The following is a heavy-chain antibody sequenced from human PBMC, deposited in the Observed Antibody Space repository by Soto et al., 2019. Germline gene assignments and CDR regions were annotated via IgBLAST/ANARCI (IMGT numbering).Heavy chain of an antibody. D-gene: IGHD3-10*01. V-gene: IGHV4-34*01. CDR3: TQYGSGRTHYYYYGMDV. J-gene: IGHJ6*02. CDR2: INHSGST. Sequence: SETLSLTCAVYCGSFIGYYWSWIRQPPGKGLEWIGEINHSGSTNYNPSLKSRVTISVDTSKNQFSLKLSSVTAADTAVYYCTQYGSGRTHYYYYGMDVWGQGTTVT. CDR1: CGSFIGYY.